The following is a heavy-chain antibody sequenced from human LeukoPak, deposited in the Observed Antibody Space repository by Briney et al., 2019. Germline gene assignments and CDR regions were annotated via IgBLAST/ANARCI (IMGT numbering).Heavy chain of an antibody. CDR2: ISYGGST. CDR1: GGSVSSTTYY. CDR3: ARSRYDSGTYALEE. D-gene: IGHD3-10*01. V-gene: IGHV4-39*01. Sequence: PSETLSLTCSVSGGSVSSTTYYWGWIRQPPGKGLEWIGSISYGGSTYYNPSLKSRLTISVDTSKNQFSLELSSVTAADTAVYFCARSRYDSGTYALEEWGQGTLVTAPS. J-gene: IGHJ4*02.